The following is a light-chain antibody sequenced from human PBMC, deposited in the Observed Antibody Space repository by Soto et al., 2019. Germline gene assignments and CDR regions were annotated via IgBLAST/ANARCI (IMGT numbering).Light chain of an antibody. CDR2: EVS. CDR3: NSYTSSSTRVV. Sequence: QSVLTQPASVSGSPGQSITISCTGTSSDVGGYNFVSWYQQHPGKAPKLMIYEVSYRPSGVSNRFSGSKSGNTASLTISGLQAEDEADYYCNSYTSSSTRVVFGGGTKLTVL. J-gene: IGLJ3*02. CDR1: SSDVGGYNF. V-gene: IGLV2-14*01.